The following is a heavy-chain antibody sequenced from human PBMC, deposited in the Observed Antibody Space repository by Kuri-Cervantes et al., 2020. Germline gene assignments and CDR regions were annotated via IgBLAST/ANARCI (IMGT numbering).Heavy chain of an antibody. D-gene: IGHD3-3*01. Sequence: ASVKVSCKASRYTFTSYYMHWVRQAPGQGLEWMGWMNPNSGNTGYAQKFQGRVTMTRNTSISTAYMELSRLRSDDTAVYYCARAAAYDFWSGTSPWFDPWGQGTLVTVSS. J-gene: IGHJ5*02. V-gene: IGHV1-8*02. CDR2: MNPNSGNT. CDR3: ARAAAYDFWSGTSPWFDP. CDR1: RYTFTSYY.